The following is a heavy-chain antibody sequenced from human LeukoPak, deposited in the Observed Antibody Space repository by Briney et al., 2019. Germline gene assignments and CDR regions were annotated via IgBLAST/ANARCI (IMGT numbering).Heavy chain of an antibody. J-gene: IGHJ6*02. CDR3: ARVLEVPVAYYYYYGMDV. Sequence: ASVKVSRKASGYTFTGYYMHWVRQAPGQGLEWMGWINPNSGGTNYAQKFQGRVTMTRDTSISTAYMELSRLRSDDTAVYYCARVLEVPVAYYYYYGMDVWGQGTTVTVSS. CDR1: GYTFTGYY. V-gene: IGHV1-2*02. CDR2: INPNSGGT. D-gene: IGHD4-23*01.